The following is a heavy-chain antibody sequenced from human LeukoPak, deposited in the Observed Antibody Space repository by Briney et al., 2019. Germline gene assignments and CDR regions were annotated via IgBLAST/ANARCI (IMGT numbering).Heavy chain of an antibody. D-gene: IGHD3-22*01. J-gene: IGHJ6*02. CDR2: IKSKTDGGTT. Sequence: GGSLRLSCAASGFTFSNAWMSWVRQAPGKGLEWVGRIKSKTDGGTTDYAAPVKGRFTISRDDSKNTLYLQMNSLKTEDTAAYYCTTPYDSSGYYYPYYYGMDVWGQGTTVTVSS. CDR1: GFTFSNAW. V-gene: IGHV3-15*01. CDR3: TTPYDSSGYYYPYYYGMDV.